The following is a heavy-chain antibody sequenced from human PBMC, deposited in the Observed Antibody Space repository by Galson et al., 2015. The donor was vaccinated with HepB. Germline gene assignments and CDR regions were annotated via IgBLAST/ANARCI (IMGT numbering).Heavy chain of an antibody. CDR2: ITPIFGTG. J-gene: IGHJ4*02. V-gene: IGHV1-69*13. Sequence: SVKVSCKASGGIFNRYTISWVRQAPGQGLEWMGGITPIFGTGKYAQKFQGRLTITADESTSTAFMELSNLKSEDTAVYYCARDWGQGSGSYYGFWGQGTLVAVSS. D-gene: IGHD3-10*01. CDR3: ARDWGQGSGSYYGF. CDR1: GGIFNRYT.